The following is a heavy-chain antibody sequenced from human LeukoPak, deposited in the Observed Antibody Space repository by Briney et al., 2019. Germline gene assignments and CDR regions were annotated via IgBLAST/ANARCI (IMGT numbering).Heavy chain of an antibody. Sequence: SETLSLTCTVSGASISSSYYWGWIRQSPGKVLEGIASIYFRGGTYYNPSLKSRVTISVDATKNVCSLKLTSVAAAETAVYYCVRHIAMGSPLYDWGQGTLVTVSA. J-gene: IGHJ4*02. D-gene: IGHD6-13*01. CDR3: VRHIAMGSPLYD. CDR1: GASISSSYY. CDR2: IYFRGGT. V-gene: IGHV4-39*01.